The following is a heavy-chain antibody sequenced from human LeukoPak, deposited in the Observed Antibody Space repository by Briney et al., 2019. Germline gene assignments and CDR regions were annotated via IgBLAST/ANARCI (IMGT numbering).Heavy chain of an antibody. CDR2: LNTNSGGT. CDR3: ARGGDIVVATPRGSDF. D-gene: IGHD2-2*01. J-gene: IGHJ4*02. V-gene: IGHV1-2*02. CDR1: GYTXTAYY. Sequence: ASVKVSCKASGYTXTAYYIHWVRQAPGQGLEWMAWLNTNSGGTYFAQKFQDRVTVTRDTSINTAYMELTRLTSDDTAVYYCARGGDIVVATPRGSDFWGQGSLVTVSS.